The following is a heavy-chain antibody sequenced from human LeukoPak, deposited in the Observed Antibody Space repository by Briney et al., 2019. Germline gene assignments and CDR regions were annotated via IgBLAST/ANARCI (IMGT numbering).Heavy chain of an antibody. V-gene: IGHV4-59*01. D-gene: IGHD1-26*01. J-gene: IGHJ4*02. CDR2: IYYSGST. CDR1: GGAITNYY. Sequence: SETLSLTCGVSGGAITNYYWNWIRQPPGKGLEWIGYIYYSGSTNYNPSLKSRVTKSVDTSKNQFSLKLSSVTAADTAVYYCARWELLGNSDYWGQGTLVTVSS. CDR3: ARWELLGNSDY.